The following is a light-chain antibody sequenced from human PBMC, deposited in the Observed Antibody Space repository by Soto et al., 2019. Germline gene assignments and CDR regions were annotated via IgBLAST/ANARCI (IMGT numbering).Light chain of an antibody. CDR3: QAWDSNTVI. Sequence: SYDLTQPPSVSVSPGQTASITCSGDKLGNKYAYWYQQKPGQSPILVIHQDNKRPSGIPERFSGSNSGNTATLTISGTQGMDEADYYCQAWDSNTVIFGGGTKLTVL. CDR1: KLGNKY. V-gene: IGLV3-1*01. J-gene: IGLJ2*01. CDR2: QDN.